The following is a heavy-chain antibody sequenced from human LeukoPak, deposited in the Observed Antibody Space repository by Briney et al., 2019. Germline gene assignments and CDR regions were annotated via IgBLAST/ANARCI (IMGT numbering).Heavy chain of an antibody. D-gene: IGHD3-3*01. J-gene: IGHJ4*02. CDR2: ISAYNGNT. Sequence: EASVKVSCKASGYTFTSYGISWVRQAPGQGLEWMGWISAYNGNTNYAQKLQGRVTMTTDTSTSTAYMELRSLRSDDTAVYYCAVSTIFGVVTQYYFDYWGQGTLVTVSS. V-gene: IGHV1-18*01. CDR3: AVSTIFGVVTQYYFDY. CDR1: GYTFTSYG.